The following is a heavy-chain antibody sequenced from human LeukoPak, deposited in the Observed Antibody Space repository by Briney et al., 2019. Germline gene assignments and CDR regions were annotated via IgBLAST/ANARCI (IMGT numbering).Heavy chain of an antibody. D-gene: IGHD3-22*01. J-gene: IGHJ4*02. V-gene: IGHV1-69*10. CDR1: GGTFSSYA. Sequence: ASVKVSCKASGGTFSSYAISWVRQAPGQGLEWMEGIIPILGIANYAQKFQGRVTITADKSTSTAYMELSSLRSEDTAVYYCARENYDSSGYFDYWGQGTLVTVSS. CDR3: ARENYDSSGYFDY. CDR2: IIPILGIA.